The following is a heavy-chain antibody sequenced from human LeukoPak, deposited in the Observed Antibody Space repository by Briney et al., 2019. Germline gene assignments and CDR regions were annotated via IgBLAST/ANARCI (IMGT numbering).Heavy chain of an antibody. D-gene: IGHD3-22*01. CDR3: ARSLYSSGYYFGWFDP. CDR2: IYHSGST. Sequence: SETLSLTCAVYGGSFSGYYWSWIRQPPGKGLEWIGYIYHSGSTCYNPSLKSRVTISVDRSKNQLSLKLSSVTAADTAVYYCARSLYSSGYYFGWFDPWGQGTLVTVSS. J-gene: IGHJ5*02. V-gene: IGHV4-30-2*01. CDR1: GGSFSGYY.